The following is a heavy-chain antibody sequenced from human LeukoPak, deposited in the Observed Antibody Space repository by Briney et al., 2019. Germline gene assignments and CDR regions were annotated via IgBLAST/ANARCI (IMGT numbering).Heavy chain of an antibody. Sequence: ASVKVSCKASGYTFTDYGITWVRQAPGQGLEYMGWINTYDGSTKFAEKVQARVTMTTDTSTSTAYMELRNLRSDDTAVYFCAKDRLGATDAFDVWGRGTLVTVS. CDR1: GYTFTDYG. CDR2: INTYDGST. D-gene: IGHD1-26*01. J-gene: IGHJ3*01. V-gene: IGHV1-18*01. CDR3: AKDRLGATDAFDV.